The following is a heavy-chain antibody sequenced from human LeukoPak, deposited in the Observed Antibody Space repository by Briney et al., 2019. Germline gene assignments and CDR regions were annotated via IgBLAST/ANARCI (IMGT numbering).Heavy chain of an antibody. D-gene: IGHD3-22*01. Sequence: GESLQISCKGSGYSFTSYWIGWVRQMPGKGLEWMGIIYPDDSDTKYSPSFQGQVAFSADKSVNTAYLQWSSLKASDGAMYYCARFEVNHEDSSSFYYFDHWGQGTLVTVSS. V-gene: IGHV5-51*01. CDR2: IYPDDSDT. J-gene: IGHJ4*02. CDR1: GYSFTSYW. CDR3: ARFEVNHEDSSSFYYFDH.